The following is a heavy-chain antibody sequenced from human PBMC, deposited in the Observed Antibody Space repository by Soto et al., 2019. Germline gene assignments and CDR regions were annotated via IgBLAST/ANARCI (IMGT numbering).Heavy chain of an antibody. CDR3: ARDPVDSGYPHYFDY. V-gene: IGHV6-1*01. CDR2: TYYRSKWYN. D-gene: IGHD5-12*01. CDR1: GDSVSSNSAA. J-gene: IGHJ4*02. Sequence: SQTLSLTCAISGDSVSSNSAAWNSIRQSPSRGLEWLGRTYYRSKWYNDYAVSVKSRITTNTATYKNQFSLKLNSVTPEDTAVYYCARDPVDSGYPHYFDYWGQGTLVTVSS.